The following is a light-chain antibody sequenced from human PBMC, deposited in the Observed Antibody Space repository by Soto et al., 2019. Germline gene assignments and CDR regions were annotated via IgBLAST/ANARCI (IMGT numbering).Light chain of an antibody. CDR1: QSVSSSY. J-gene: IGKJ1*01. CDR3: QQYGSSPRT. V-gene: IGKV3-20*01. CDR2: GAS. Sequence: EIVLTQSPGTLSLSPGERATLSCRASQSVSSSYLAWYQQKPGQAPRLLIYGASSRATGIPDRFSGRGSGTDFHLIISRLEPEDFAVYYCQQYGSSPRTFGQGTKVEIK.